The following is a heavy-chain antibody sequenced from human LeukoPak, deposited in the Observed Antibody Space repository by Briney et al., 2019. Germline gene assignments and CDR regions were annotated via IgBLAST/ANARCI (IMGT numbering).Heavy chain of an antibody. J-gene: IGHJ3*02. Sequence: SETLSLTCTVSGGSISSYYWSWIRQSPGKGLEWIGYIYYSGSTNYNPSLKSRDTISVDTSKNQFSLKLRSVTAADTAVYYCARVSTGRDAFDIWGQGTMVTVSS. CDR3: ARVSTGRDAFDI. CDR1: GGSISSYY. D-gene: IGHD2/OR15-2a*01. CDR2: IYYSGST. V-gene: IGHV4-59*01.